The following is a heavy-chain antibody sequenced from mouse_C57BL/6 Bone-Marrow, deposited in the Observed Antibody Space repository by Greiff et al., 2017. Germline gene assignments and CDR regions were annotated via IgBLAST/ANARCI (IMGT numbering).Heavy chain of an antibody. CDR1: GFCFNTYA. Sequence: EVKLVESGGGLVQPKGSLSLSCAASGFCFNTYALNWVRQAPGKGLEWVARISSKSNNYATYYADSVKNIFPISTDDSESMHYLQMNNLKTEDTAMDYCVRHLTRVTTGYAMDYWGQGTSVTVSS. D-gene: IGHD2-2*01. CDR2: ISSKSNNYAT. CDR3: VRHLTRVTTGYAMDY. V-gene: IGHV10-1*01. J-gene: IGHJ4*01.